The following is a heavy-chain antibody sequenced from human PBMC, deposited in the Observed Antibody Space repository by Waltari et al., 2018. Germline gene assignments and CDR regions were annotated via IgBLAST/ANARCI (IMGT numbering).Heavy chain of an antibody. J-gene: IGHJ3*01. V-gene: IGHV3-21*01. CDR2: MSSRSIYI. Sequence: DVELVESGGGLVKPGGSLRLSCAASGFNFNIYSMNWVRQAPGKGLEGIAAMSSRSIYIFYADAVKGRFTISRDNAKNSLYLQRDSLRAEDTAVYYCARDLDCTVTTCERDDGFDLWGQGTVVTVSS. CDR1: GFNFNIYS. D-gene: IGHD2-21*02. CDR3: ARDLDCTVTTCERDDGFDL.